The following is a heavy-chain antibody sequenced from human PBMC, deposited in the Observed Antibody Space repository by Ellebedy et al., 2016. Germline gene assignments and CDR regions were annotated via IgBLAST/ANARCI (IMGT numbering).Heavy chain of an antibody. V-gene: IGHV3-48*01. CDR3: LRGTRGAFEDY. Sequence: GESLKISCAASGFTFSSYSMNWVRRAPGKGLEWVSYISSSGSAKYYADSVKGRFAISRDNARDSLFLQMSSLRGEDTAVYYCLRGTRGAFEDYWGQGALVTVSS. CDR1: GFTFSSYS. J-gene: IGHJ4*02. CDR2: ISSSGSAK. D-gene: IGHD3-16*01.